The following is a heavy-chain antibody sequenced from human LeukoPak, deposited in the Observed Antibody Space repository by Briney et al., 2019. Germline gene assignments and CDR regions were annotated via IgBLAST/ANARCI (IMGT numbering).Heavy chain of an antibody. J-gene: IGHJ3*02. Sequence: ASVKVSCKASGYTFTGYYMHWVRQAPGQGLEWMGWINPNSGGTNYAQKFQGWVTMTRDTSISTAYMELSRLRSDDTAVYYCARDGARGEDYSEGAFDIWGQGTMVTVSS. CDR2: INPNSGGT. D-gene: IGHD2-15*01. CDR3: ARDGARGEDYSEGAFDI. V-gene: IGHV1-2*04. CDR1: GYTFTGYY.